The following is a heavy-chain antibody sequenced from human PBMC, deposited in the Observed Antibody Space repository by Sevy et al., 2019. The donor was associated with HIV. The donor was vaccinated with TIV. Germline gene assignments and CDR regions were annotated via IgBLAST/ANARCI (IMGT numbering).Heavy chain of an antibody. CDR1: GYIFTDYY. CDR2: INSDSGVT. D-gene: IGHD4-17*01. V-gene: IGHV1-2*07. Sequence: ASVKVSCKASGYIFTDYYIHWVRQAPGQGLEWMAWINSDSGVTHYAHRFQGEVTVTRDTSLSTAYLELSRLRSNDTAIYFCARLTTKPTSDLYGMDVWGQGTTVTVSS. J-gene: IGHJ6*02. CDR3: ARLTTKPTSDLYGMDV.